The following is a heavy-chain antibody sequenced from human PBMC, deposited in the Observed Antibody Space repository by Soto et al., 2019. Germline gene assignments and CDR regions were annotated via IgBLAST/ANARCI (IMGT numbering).Heavy chain of an antibody. CDR3: ARALYSINYYYYYMDV. V-gene: IGHV3-48*01. CDR1: GFTFSSYS. J-gene: IGHJ6*03. Sequence: EVQLVESGGGLVQPGGSLRLSCAASGFTFSSYSMTWVRQAPGKGLEWLSYISSSGSTTYYADSVKGRCTISRDNAKTSLYLQMNSLRAEDTAVYYCARALYSINYYYYYMDVWGNGTTVTVSS. D-gene: IGHD3-16*01. CDR2: ISSSGSTT.